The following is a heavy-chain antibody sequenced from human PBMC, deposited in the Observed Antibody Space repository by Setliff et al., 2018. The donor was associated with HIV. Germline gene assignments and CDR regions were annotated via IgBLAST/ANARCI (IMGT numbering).Heavy chain of an antibody. J-gene: IGHJ6*02. CDR2: IKSDGSST. CDR3: ARDWLTGYFKDYYYGMDV. D-gene: IGHD3-9*01. Sequence: HPGGSLRLSCAASGFTFSNYWMHWVRQAPGKGLVWVSRIKSDGSSTNYADSVKGRVTISRDNAKNMLYLQMNSLRVEDTAVYYCARDWLTGYFKDYYYGMDVWGQGTTVTVSS. CDR1: GFTFSNYW. V-gene: IGHV3-74*01.